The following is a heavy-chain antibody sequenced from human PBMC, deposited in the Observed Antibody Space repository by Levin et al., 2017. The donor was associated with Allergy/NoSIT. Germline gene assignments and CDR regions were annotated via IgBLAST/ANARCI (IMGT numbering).Heavy chain of an antibody. D-gene: IGHD1-26*01. V-gene: IGHV3-15*01. Sequence: GGSLRLSCAAPGFTFSNAWMSWVRQAPGKGLEWVGRIKNKAEGGTTDYAAPVKGRFSISRDDSKNTLYLQMKSLRTDDTGVYYCTTQWEVYYYGMDVWGQGTTVTVSS. CDR1: GFTFSNAW. CDR3: TTQWEVYYYGMDV. J-gene: IGHJ6*02. CDR2: IKNKAEGGTT.